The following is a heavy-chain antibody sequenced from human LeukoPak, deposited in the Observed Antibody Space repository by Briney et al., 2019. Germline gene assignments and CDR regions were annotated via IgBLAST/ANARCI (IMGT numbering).Heavy chain of an antibody. CDR3: ARDSAIGAWTFDY. CDR2: MKQDGSEK. J-gene: IGHJ4*02. D-gene: IGHD6-25*01. V-gene: IGHV3-7*01. Sequence: GGSLRLSCAASGFTFSSYWMSWVRQAPGKGLEWVANMKQDGSEKYYVDSVKGRFTISRDNAKNSLYLQMNSLRAEDTAVYYCARDSAIGAWTFDYWGQGTLVTVSS. CDR1: GFTFSSYW.